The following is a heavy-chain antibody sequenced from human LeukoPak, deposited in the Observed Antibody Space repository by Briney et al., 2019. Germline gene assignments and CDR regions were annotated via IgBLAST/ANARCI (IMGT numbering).Heavy chain of an antibody. V-gene: IGHV3-30*18. CDR3: AKDRVERWLQFYFDY. CDR2: ISYDGSNK. D-gene: IGHD5-24*01. CDR1: GFTFSSYG. Sequence: GGSLRLSCAASGFTFSSYGMHWVRQAPGKGVEWVAVISYDGSNKYYADSVKGGFTISRDNSKNTLYLQMNSLRAEDTAVYYCAKDRVERWLQFYFDYWGQGTLVTVSS. J-gene: IGHJ4*02.